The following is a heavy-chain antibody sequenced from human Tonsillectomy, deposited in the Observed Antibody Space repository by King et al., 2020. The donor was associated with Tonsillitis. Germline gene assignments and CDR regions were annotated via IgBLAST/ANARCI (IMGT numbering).Heavy chain of an antibody. V-gene: IGHV3-49*03. Sequence: VQLVQSGGGLVQPGQSLRLSCTASGFTFGDYAMSWFRQAPGKGLEWVGFIRSKAYGGTTEYAASVKDRFTISRDDSKSIAYLQMNSLKTEDTAVYYCPRYNDFWSGYPRYWFDPWGQGTLVTVSS. CDR2: IRSKAYGGTT. D-gene: IGHD3-3*01. J-gene: IGHJ5*02. CDR3: PRYNDFWSGYPRYWFDP. CDR1: GFTFGDYA.